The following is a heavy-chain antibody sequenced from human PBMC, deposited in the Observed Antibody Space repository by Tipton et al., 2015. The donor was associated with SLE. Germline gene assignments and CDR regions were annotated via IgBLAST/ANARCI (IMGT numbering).Heavy chain of an antibody. CDR3: AKVGLQYYSTISSPFRY. D-gene: IGHD2-2*01. J-gene: IGHJ4*02. CDR1: GFSFGSYA. V-gene: IGHV3-23*01. CDR2: ISGSGGTA. Sequence: SLRLSCAVSGFSFGSYAMSWVRQTPGKGLEWVSSISGSGGTAHYADSVKGRFTISRDNSKNTMYLQMNSLRAEDAAFYYCAKVGLQYYSTISSPFRYWGQGTLVTVSS.